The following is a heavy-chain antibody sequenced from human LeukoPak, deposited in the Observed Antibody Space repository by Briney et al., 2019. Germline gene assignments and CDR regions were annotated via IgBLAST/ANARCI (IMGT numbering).Heavy chain of an antibody. CDR1: GYTFTSYG. CDR3: ARKLRLGGNWFDP. D-gene: IGHD1-26*01. Sequence: ASVKVSCKASGYTFTSYGISWVRQAPGQGLEWMGWISGYNGNTNYAQKFQGRVTFTADESTSTAYMELSSLRSEDTALYYCARKLRLGGNWFDPWGQGTLVTVSS. CDR2: ISGYNGNT. V-gene: IGHV1-18*01. J-gene: IGHJ5*02.